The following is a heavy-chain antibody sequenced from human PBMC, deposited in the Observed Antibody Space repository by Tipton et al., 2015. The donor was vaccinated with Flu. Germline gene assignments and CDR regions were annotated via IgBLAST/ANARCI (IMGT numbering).Heavy chain of an antibody. D-gene: IGHD6-6*01. CDR1: GYSISSGSY. CDR2: MSHSGNS. Sequence: PGLVKPSETLSLTCGVSGYSISSGSYWGWIRQPPGKGLEWIGSMSHSGNSYYNPSLKSRVTISVDTSKNQFPLNLSSVTAADTALYYFARPVVESSSDVFDIWGPGTMVTVSS. V-gene: IGHV4-38-2*01. J-gene: IGHJ3*02. CDR3: ARPVVESSSDVFDI.